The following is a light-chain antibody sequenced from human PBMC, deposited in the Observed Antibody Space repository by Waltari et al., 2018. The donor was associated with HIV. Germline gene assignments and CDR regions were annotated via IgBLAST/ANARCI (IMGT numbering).Light chain of an antibody. CDR2: DAS. CDR3: QQRSNWPT. V-gene: IGKV3-11*01. Sequence: EIVLTQSPATLSLSPGERATLSYRASQSVSSYLAWYQQKPGQAPRLLIYDASNRATGIPARFSGSGSGTDFTLTISSLEPEDFAVYYCQQRSNWPTFGQGTRLEIK. CDR1: QSVSSY. J-gene: IGKJ5*01.